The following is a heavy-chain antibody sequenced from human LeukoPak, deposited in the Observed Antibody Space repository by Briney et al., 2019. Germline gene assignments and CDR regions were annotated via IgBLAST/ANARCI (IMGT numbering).Heavy chain of an antibody. Sequence: GASVKVSCKSSGDMFSNFTISWVRQAPGQGLEWMGRIIPFFGTTNYAQKFQGRVSITTDESTSTAYMELSSLRSEDTAVYYCAALYCSGGSCYSRSSSYYYYYMDVWGKGTTVTVSS. CDR1: GDMFSNFT. V-gene: IGHV1-69*05. CDR2: IIPFFGTT. CDR3: AALYCSGGSCYSRSSSYYYYYMDV. J-gene: IGHJ6*03. D-gene: IGHD2-15*01.